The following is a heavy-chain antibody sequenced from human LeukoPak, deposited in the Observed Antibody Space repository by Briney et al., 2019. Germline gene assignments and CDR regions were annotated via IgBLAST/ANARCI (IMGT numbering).Heavy chain of an antibody. J-gene: IGHJ4*02. CDR2: ISYSGTT. D-gene: IGHD4-17*01. V-gene: IGHV4-39*07. CDR3: ARGIYGDRHFDY. CDR1: GGSVSTSGYY. Sequence: TSETLSLTCTVSGGSVSTSGYYWGWIRQPPGKGLEWIGIISYSGTTYYDPSLKSRVTISIDTSKNQFSLNLRSVTAADTAVYYCARGIYGDRHFDYWGQGTLVTVSS.